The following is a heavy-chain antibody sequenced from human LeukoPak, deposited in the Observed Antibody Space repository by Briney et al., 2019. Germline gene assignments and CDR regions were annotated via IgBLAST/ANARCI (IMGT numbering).Heavy chain of an antibody. D-gene: IGHD6-19*01. CDR3: ASWIAVAGKGDY. V-gene: IGHV3-21*01. Sequence: PGGSLRLSCAAPGFTFSSYSMNWVRQAPGKGLEWVSSISSSSSYIYYADSVKGRFTISRDNAKNSLYLQMNSLRAEDTAVYYCASWIAVAGKGDYWGQGTLVTVSS. CDR2: ISSSSSYI. J-gene: IGHJ4*02. CDR1: GFTFSSYS.